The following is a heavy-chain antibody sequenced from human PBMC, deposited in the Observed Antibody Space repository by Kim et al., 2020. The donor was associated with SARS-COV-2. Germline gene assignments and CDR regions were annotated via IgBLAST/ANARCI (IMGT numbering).Heavy chain of an antibody. CDR2: TYYRSKWYN. D-gene: IGHD3-9*01. Sequence: SQTLSLTCAISGDSVSSNSAAWNWIRQSPSRGLEWLGRTYYRSKWYNDYAVSVKSRITINPDTSKNQFSLQLNSVTPEDTAVYYCARQPYYYDILTGYTSYYGMDVWGQGNTVTVSS. J-gene: IGHJ6*02. CDR3: ARQPYYYDILTGYTSYYGMDV. V-gene: IGHV6-1*01. CDR1: GDSVSSNSAA.